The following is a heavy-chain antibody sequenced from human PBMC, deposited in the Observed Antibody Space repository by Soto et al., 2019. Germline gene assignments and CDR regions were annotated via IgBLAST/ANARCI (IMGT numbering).Heavy chain of an antibody. CDR1: GYTFTSYD. Sequence: ASLKVSCKASGYTFTSYDINWVRQATGQGLEWMGWMNPNSGNTGYAQKFQGRVTMTRNTSISTAYMELSSLRSEDTAVYYCARVRRDGYNRLDYWGQGTLATVS. CDR2: MNPNSGNT. CDR3: ARVRRDGYNRLDY. J-gene: IGHJ4*02. V-gene: IGHV1-8*01. D-gene: IGHD5-12*01.